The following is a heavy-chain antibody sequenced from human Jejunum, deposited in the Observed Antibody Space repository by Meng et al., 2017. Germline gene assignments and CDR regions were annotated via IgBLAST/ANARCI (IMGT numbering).Heavy chain of an antibody. CDR1: GFTFSNYD. CDR3: ARGYGGSYPRYFDY. Sequence: GESLKISCEASGFTFSNYDMHWVRQAPGKGLEEVSDISSVGDTARYANSVKGRFTISRDDSKHTLYLQMGSLRTEDMAVYYCARGYGGSYPRYFDYWGQGTLVTVSS. J-gene: IGHJ4*02. D-gene: IGHD1-26*01. V-gene: IGHV3-64*01. CDR2: ISSVGDTA.